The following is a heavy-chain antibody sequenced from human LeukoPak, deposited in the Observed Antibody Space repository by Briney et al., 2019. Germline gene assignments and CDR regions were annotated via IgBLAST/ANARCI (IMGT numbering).Heavy chain of an antibody. V-gene: IGHV4-59*08. CDR3: ARRAYSAAYWKHFDY. CDR1: GGSISPYY. Sequence: SETLSLTCTVSGGSISPYYWSWIRQPPGKGLEWIGYIYYSGSTNYNPSLKSRVTISVDTSKNQFSLKLNSVTAADTAVYFCARRAYSAAYWKHFDYWGQGTLVTVSS. CDR2: IYYSGST. D-gene: IGHD1-1*01. J-gene: IGHJ4*02.